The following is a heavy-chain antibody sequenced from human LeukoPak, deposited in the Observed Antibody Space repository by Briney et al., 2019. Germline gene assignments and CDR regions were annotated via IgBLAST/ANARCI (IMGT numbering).Heavy chain of an antibody. CDR3: AKDRRGGQLWSQTDS. V-gene: IGHV3-43*02. CDR1: GFTFDDFA. CDR2: ISGDGGTT. Sequence: GGSLRLSCAASGFTFDDFAMHWVRQAPGKGLEWVSLISGDGGTTYYTDSVKGRFTISRGNSNSSLYLQMNSLRAEDSALYYCAKDRRGGQLWSQTDSWGQGTLVTVSS. D-gene: IGHD3-16*01. J-gene: IGHJ4*02.